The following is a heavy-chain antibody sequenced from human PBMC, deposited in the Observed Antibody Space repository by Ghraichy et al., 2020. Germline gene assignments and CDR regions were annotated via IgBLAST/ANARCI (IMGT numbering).Heavy chain of an antibody. D-gene: IGHD6-19*01. CDR3: ARNYHDGSGRYY. J-gene: IGHJ4*02. V-gene: IGHV4-39*07. Sequence: SETLSLTCTVSGDSIGSGAYSWVWIRQPPGEGLEWIASMSDSGITFHNPSLKSRVTISVDSSTHQFSLEVTSVTAADTAVYYCARNYHDGSGRYYWGQGTLVTVSS. CDR2: MSDSGIT. CDR1: GDSIGSGAYS.